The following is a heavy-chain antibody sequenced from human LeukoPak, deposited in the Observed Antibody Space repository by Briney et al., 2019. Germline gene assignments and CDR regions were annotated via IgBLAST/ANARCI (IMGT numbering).Heavy chain of an antibody. V-gene: IGHV4-4*07. CDR3: ARDRDHEPYYFDY. CDR2: IYTSGST. CDR1: GGSISSYC. J-gene: IGHJ4*02. D-gene: IGHD1-14*01. Sequence: SETLSLTCTVSGGSISSYCWSWIRQPAGKGLEWIGRIYTSGSTNYNPSLKSRVTMSVDTSKNQFSLKLSSVTAADTAVYYCARDRDHEPYYFDYWGQGTLVTVSS.